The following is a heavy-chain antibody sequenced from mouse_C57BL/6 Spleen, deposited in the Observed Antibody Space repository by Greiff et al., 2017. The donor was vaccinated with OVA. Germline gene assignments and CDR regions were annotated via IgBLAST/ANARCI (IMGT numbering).Heavy chain of an antibody. CDR3: ARVPYSNYIYYAMDY. CDR2: ISYDGSN. V-gene: IGHV3-6*01. Sequence: EVKVEESGPGLVKPSQSLSLTCSVTGYSITSGYYWNWIRQFPGNKLEWMGYISYDGSNNYNPSLKNRISITRDTSKNQFFLKLNSVTTEDTATYYCARVPYSNYIYYAMDYWGQGTSVTVSS. D-gene: IGHD2-5*01. J-gene: IGHJ4*01. CDR1: GYSITSGYY.